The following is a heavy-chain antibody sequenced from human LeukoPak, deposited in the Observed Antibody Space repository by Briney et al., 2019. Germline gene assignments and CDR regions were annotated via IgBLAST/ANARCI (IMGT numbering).Heavy chain of an antibody. CDR2: IKQDGSEK. J-gene: IGHJ4*02. CDR1: GFTFSSYW. Sequence: GGSLRLSCAASGFTFSSYWMSWVRQAPGKGLEWVANIKQDGSEKYYVDSVKGRFTISRDNAKNSLYLQMNSLRAEDTAVYYCARDRRSRWGSDYFDYWGQGTLVTVSS. V-gene: IGHV3-7*01. CDR3: ARDRRSRWGSDYFDY. D-gene: IGHD7-27*01.